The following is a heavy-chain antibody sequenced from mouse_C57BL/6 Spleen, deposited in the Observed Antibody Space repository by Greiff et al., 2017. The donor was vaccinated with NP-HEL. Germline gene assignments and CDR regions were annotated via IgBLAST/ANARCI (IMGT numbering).Heavy chain of an antibody. V-gene: IGHV1-82*01. J-gene: IGHJ2*01. Sequence: VQLQQSGPELVKPGASVKISCKASGYAFSSSWMNWVKQRPGKGLEWIGRIYPGDGDTNYNGKFKGKATLTADKSSSTSYMQLSSLTSEDSAVYFCARSGYYYGSTPYYVDYWGQGTTLTVSS. D-gene: IGHD1-1*01. CDR1: GYAFSSSW. CDR2: IYPGDGDT. CDR3: ARSGYYYGSTPYYVDY.